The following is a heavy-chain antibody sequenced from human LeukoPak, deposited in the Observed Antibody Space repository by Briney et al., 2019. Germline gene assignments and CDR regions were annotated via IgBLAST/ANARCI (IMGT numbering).Heavy chain of an antibody. CDR1: GGSFNSYY. D-gene: IGHD2-15*01. CDR2: IYSSGST. CDR3: ARWGYCSGDNRHSGYYDY. Sequence: SETLSLTCTVSGGSFNSYYWTWIRQPPGKGLEWIGYIYSSGSTNFNPSLKSRVAMSVDTSKNQFSLKLSSMTSADTAVYYCARWGYCSGDNRHSGYYDYWGQGTLVTVSS. J-gene: IGHJ4*02. V-gene: IGHV4-59*01.